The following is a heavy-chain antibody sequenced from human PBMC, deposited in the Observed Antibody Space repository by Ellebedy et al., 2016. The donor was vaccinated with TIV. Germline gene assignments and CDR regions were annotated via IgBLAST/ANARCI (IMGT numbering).Heavy chain of an antibody. V-gene: IGHV5-51*01. CDR2: FYAGDSDT. CDR1: GYIFTNFW. D-gene: IGHD6-19*01. Sequence: GESLKISXRGSGYIFTNFWLGWVRQVPGKGLEWMGMFYAGDSDTRYSPSFQGHVTISVDKSITTAHLQWSSLKASDTAMYYCARLGRGSSGWLIWGQGTLVTVSS. J-gene: IGHJ4*02. CDR3: ARLGRGSSGWLI.